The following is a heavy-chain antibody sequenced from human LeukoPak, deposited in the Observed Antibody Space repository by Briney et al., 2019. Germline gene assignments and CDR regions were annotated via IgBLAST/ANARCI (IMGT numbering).Heavy chain of an antibody. CDR3: AKGPALSTMITFGGVIADSKYYFDY. CDR1: GFTFSSYE. D-gene: IGHD3-16*02. V-gene: IGHV3-23*01. Sequence: GGSLRLSCAASGFTFSSYEMNWVRQAPGKGLEWVSAISGSGGSTYYADSVKGRFTISRDNSKNTLYLQMNSLRAEDTAVYYCAKGPALSTMITFGGVIADSKYYFDYWGQGTLVTVSS. CDR2: ISGSGGST. J-gene: IGHJ4*02.